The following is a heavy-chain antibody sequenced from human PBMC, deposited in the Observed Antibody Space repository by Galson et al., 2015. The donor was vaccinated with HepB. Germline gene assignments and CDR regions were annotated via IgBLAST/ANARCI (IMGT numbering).Heavy chain of an antibody. CDR3: AKVPNVYCSGGNCYFDY. CDR1: GFTFSSYA. Sequence: SLRLSCAVSGFTFSSYAMSWVRQAPGKGLEWVSGITGSGGSTYYADSVKGRLTISRDNSKNTLYLQMNSLRAEDTAIYYCAKVPNVYCSGGNCYFDYWGQGTLLTVSS. V-gene: IGHV3-23*01. D-gene: IGHD2-15*01. J-gene: IGHJ4*02. CDR2: ITGSGGST.